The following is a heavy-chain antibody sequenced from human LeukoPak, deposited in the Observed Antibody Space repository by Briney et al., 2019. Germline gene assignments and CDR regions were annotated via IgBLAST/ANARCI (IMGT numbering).Heavy chain of an antibody. CDR1: GFTFSMYF. J-gene: IGHJ4*02. V-gene: IGHV3-7*04. D-gene: IGHD1-26*01. CDR2: INEDGGQT. CDR3: ARDFLGFSDS. Sequence: GGSLRLSCAASGFTFSMYFMRWVRQAPGKGLEWVASINEDGGQTYYVDSVKGRFTISRDNAKNSLYLQMNSLRAEDTAVYYCARDFLGFSDSWGQGTLVTVSS.